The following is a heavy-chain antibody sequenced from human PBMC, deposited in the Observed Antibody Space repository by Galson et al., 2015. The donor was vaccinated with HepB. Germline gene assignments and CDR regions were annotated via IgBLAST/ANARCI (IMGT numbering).Heavy chain of an antibody. D-gene: IGHD3-9*01. CDR1: GFTFSSYA. J-gene: IGHJ6*03. Sequence: SLRLSCAASGFTFSSYAMHWVRQAPGKGLEWVSSISSSSSYIYYADSVKGRFTISRDNAKNSLYLQMNSLRAEDTAVYYCARDRGYYDILTGYSYYYMDVWGKGTTVTVSS. CDR2: ISSSSSYI. V-gene: IGHV3-21*01. CDR3: ARDRGYYDILTGYSYYYMDV.